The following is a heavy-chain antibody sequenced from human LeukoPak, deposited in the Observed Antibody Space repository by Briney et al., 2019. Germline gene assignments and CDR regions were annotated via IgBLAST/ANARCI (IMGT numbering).Heavy chain of an antibody. CDR3: AKALGATSGGW. V-gene: IGHV3-30*04. J-gene: IGHJ4*02. CDR1: GFTFSSYA. CDR2: ISYDGSNK. Sequence: GGSLRLSCAASGFTFSSYAMHWVRQAPGKGLEWVAVISYDGSNKYYADSVKGRFTISRDNSKNTLYLQMNSLRAEDTAVYYCAKALGATSGGWWGQGTLVTVSS. D-gene: IGHD1-26*01.